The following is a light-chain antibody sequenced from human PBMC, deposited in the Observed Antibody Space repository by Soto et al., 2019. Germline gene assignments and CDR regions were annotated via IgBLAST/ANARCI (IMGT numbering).Light chain of an antibody. CDR1: SGHINYA. CDR3: QPWRQGTVI. Sequence: QPVLTQSPSASASLGASVKLTCTLSSGHINYAIAWHQQQPENGPRYLMKLNRDRSHSKGDGIPNRLSGSSSGAERYLTLPSRECGYEADYYCQPWRQGTVIFGGGTKVTVL. V-gene: IGLV4-69*01. CDR2: LNRDRSH. J-gene: IGLJ2*01.